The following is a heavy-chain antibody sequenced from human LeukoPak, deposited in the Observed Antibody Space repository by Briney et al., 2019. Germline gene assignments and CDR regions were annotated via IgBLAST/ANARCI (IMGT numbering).Heavy chain of an antibody. V-gene: IGHV3-7*01. CDR2: INEDGREK. CDR1: GFTFNTYW. Sequence: PGGSLRLSCAASGFTFNTYWMTWVRQAPGKGLEWVANINEDGREKYYVDSVKGRIFISRDNARHSLYLQMNSPRAEDTAVYYCVRGGFSFDRWGQGTLVTVSS. CDR3: VRGGFSFDR. D-gene: IGHD3-10*01. J-gene: IGHJ4*02.